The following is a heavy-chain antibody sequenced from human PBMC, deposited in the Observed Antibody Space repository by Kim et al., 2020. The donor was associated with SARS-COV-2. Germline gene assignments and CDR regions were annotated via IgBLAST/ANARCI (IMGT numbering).Heavy chain of an antibody. CDR1: GFTFSSYW. CDR3: ASEDRYFAPDQTDAFDI. CDR2: IKQDGSEK. V-gene: IGHV3-7*01. J-gene: IGHJ3*02. Sequence: GGSLRLSCAASGFTFSSYWMSWVRQAPGKGLEWVANIKQDGSEKYYVDSVKGRFTISRDNAKNSLYLQMNSLRAEDTAVYYCASEDRYFAPDQTDAFDIWGQGTMVTVSS. D-gene: IGHD3-9*01.